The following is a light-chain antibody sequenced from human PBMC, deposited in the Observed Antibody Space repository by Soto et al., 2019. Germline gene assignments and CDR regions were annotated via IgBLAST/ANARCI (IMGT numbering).Light chain of an antibody. CDR2: AAS. J-gene: IGKJ1*01. Sequence: QLTQSPSSLSASVGDRVTITCRASQGISSYLAWYQQKPGKAPKLLIYAASTLQSGVPSRFSGSGSGTDFTLPISSLQPEDFVTYYCQQLNSYPRTFGQGTKVEIK. CDR3: QQLNSYPRT. V-gene: IGKV1-9*01. CDR1: QGISSY.